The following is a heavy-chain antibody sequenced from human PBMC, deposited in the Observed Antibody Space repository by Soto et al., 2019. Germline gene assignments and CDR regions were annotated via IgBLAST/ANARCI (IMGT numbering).Heavy chain of an antibody. V-gene: IGHV4-61*01. CDR2: IYYSGSA. CDR1: GDSVTSVSDY. Sequence: PSETLSLTCTVSGDSVTSVSDYWSWIRQPPGKGLEWIGYIYYSGSADYNPSLGSRVTISIDTSKNQFSLKLNSVKAADTAVYYCARYGHYLDWHFDYWGPGTLVTVSS. CDR3: ARYGHYLDWHFDY. J-gene: IGHJ4*02. D-gene: IGHD3-9*01.